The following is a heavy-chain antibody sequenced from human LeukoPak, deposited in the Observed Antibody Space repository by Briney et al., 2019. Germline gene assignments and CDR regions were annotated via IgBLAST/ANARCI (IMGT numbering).Heavy chain of an antibody. V-gene: IGHV3-64*01. CDR2: ISSNGGST. J-gene: IGHJ4*02. CDR1: GFTFSSYA. CDR3: ARVGARRLLYYFDY. Sequence: PGGSLRLSCAASGFTFSSYAMHWVRQAPGKGLEYVSAISSNGGSTYYANSVKGRFTISRDNSKNTLYLQMGSLRAEDMAVYCCARVGARRLLYYFDYWGQGTLVTVSS. D-gene: IGHD6-6*01.